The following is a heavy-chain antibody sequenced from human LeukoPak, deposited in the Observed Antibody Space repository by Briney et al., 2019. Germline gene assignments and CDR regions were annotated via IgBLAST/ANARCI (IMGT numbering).Heavy chain of an antibody. CDR3: ATGNPPLDY. CDR2: INHSGST. D-gene: IGHD7-27*01. Sequence: SETLSLTCAVYGGSFSGYYWSWIRQPPGKGLEWIGEINHSGSTNYNPSLKSRVTISVDTSKNQFSLKLSSVTAADTAVYYCATGNPPLDYWGRGTLVTVSS. V-gene: IGHV4-34*01. CDR1: GGSFSGYY. J-gene: IGHJ4*02.